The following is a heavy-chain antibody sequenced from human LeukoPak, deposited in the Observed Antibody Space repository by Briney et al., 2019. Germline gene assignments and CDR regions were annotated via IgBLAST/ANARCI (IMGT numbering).Heavy chain of an antibody. V-gene: IGHV1-2*02. CDR2: INPNTGVT. CDR3: ARDRTTVTTGYYGMDV. CDR1: GYTFTGYY. Sequence: ASVKVSCKDSGYTFTGYYMHWVRQAPGQGLDWLGWINPNTGVTNYAQKFQGRVTLTRDTSIITAYMELTRLRSDDTAVYYCARDRTTVTTGYYGMDVWGQGTTVTVSS. D-gene: IGHD4-17*01. J-gene: IGHJ6*02.